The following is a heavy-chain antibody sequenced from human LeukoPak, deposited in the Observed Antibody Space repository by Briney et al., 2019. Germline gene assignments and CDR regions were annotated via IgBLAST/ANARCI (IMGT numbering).Heavy chain of an antibody. D-gene: IGHD3-9*01. J-gene: IGHJ6*02. CDR2: ISGSGGST. CDR1: GFTFSSYA. V-gene: IGHV3-23*01. CDR3: ARDLWDDILTGYQAHYYGMDV. Sequence: GGSLRLSCAASGFTFSSYAMSWVRQAPGKGLEWVSAISGSGGSTYYADSVKGRFTISRDNSKNTLYLQMNSLKAEDTAVYYCARDLWDDILTGYQAHYYGMDVWGQGTTVTVSS.